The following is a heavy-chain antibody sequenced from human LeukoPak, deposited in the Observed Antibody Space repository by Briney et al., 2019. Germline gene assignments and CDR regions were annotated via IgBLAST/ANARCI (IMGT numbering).Heavy chain of an antibody. D-gene: IGHD4-17*01. CDR3: ARPGLRGDYVY. Sequence: ASVKVSCKASGYTFTSYYMHWVRQALGQGLEWMGIINPSGGSTSYAQKFQGRVTMTRDTSTSTVYMELSSLGSEDTAVYYCARPGLRGDYVYWGQGTLVTVSS. V-gene: IGHV1-46*03. CDR1: GYTFTSYY. CDR2: INPSGGST. J-gene: IGHJ4*02.